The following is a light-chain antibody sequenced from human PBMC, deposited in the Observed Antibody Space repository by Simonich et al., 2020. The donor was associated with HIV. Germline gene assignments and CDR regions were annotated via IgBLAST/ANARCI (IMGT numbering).Light chain of an antibody. CDR2: GAS. J-gene: IGKJ5*01. Sequence: EIVMTQSPATLSVSPEERATLSCRASQSVSSNLAWYQQKPGQAPRLLIYGASTRATGIPARFSGSGSGTDFTLTISSLEPEDFAVYYCQQRSNWPITFGQGTRLEIK. CDR3: QQRSNWPIT. CDR1: QSVSSN. V-gene: IGKV3-11*01.